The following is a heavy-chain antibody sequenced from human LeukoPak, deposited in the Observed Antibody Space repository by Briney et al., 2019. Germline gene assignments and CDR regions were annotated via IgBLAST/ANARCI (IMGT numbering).Heavy chain of an antibody. Sequence: PGGSLRLSCAASGITFSNAWMTWVRQAPGKGLEWVGRIYRGTNGDTTDYGAPVKGRFTMSRVYSTNTLYPQMNSLKTEDTAVYYCTTYGSCSCAVGGKGTLVAVSS. CDR1: GITFSNAW. CDR2: IYRGTNGDTT. V-gene: IGHV3-15*01. J-gene: IGHJ4*02. CDR3: TTYGSCSCAV. D-gene: IGHD6-19*01.